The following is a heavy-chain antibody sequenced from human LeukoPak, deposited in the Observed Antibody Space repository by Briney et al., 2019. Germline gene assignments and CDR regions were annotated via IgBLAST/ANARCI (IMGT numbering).Heavy chain of an antibody. D-gene: IGHD3-16*01. CDR2: IRYDGSNK. CDR3: AKDIGNYGYFDY. J-gene: IGHJ4*02. V-gene: IGHV3-30*02. CDR1: GFTFSSYG. Sequence: PGGSLRLSCAASGFTFSSYGMHWVRQAPGRGLEGGAFIRYDGSNKYYADSVKGRFTISRDNSKNTLYLQMNSLRAEDTAVYYCAKDIGNYGYFDYWGQRTLVTVSS.